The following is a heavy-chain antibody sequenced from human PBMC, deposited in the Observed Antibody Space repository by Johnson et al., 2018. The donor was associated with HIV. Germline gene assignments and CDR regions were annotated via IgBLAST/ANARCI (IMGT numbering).Heavy chain of an antibody. V-gene: IGHV3-15*01. J-gene: IGHJ3*02. CDR3: TTSIAAAGIDAFDI. Sequence: VQLVESGGGVVRPGGSLRLSCAASGFTFSNAWMSWVRQAPGKGLEWVGRIKSKTDGGTTDYAAPVKGRFTISRDDSKNTLYLQMNSLKTEDTAVYYCTTSIAAAGIDAFDIWGQGTMVTVSS. CDR2: IKSKTDGGTT. CDR1: GFTFSNAW. D-gene: IGHD6-13*01.